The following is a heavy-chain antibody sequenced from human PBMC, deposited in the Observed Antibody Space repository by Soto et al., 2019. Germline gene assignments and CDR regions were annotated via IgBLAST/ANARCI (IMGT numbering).Heavy chain of an antibody. Sequence: PGGSLRLSCAASGFTFSSYAMSWVRQAPGKGLEWVSAISGSGGSTYYADSVKGRFTISRDNSKNTLYLQMNSLRAEDTAVYYCAKIGYGSGSYYSAFVDYWGQGTLVTVSS. CDR1: GFTFSSYA. V-gene: IGHV3-23*01. J-gene: IGHJ4*02. D-gene: IGHD3-10*01. CDR3: AKIGYGSGSYYSAFVDY. CDR2: ISGSGGST.